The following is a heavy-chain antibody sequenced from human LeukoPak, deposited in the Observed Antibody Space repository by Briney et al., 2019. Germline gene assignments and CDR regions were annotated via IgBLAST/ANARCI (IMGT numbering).Heavy chain of an antibody. CDR3: AKSIRAYSSSSVFDY. V-gene: IGHV3-69-1*01. D-gene: IGHD6-6*01. J-gene: IGHJ4*02. Sequence: GGPLRLSCAASGFAISTYAMAWVRQAPGKGLEWISSLSSGRSPSYSDSLEGRLTISRDNAKNSLYLQMNSLRAEDTALYYCAKSIRAYSSSSVFDYWGQGTLVTVSS. CDR2: LSSGRSP. CDR1: GFAISTYA.